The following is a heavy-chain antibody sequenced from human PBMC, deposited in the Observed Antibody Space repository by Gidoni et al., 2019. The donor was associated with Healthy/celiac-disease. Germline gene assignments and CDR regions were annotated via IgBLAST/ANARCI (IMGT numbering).Heavy chain of an antibody. J-gene: IGHJ3*02. D-gene: IGHD3-10*01. CDR2: SIPSFGTA. CDR3: AREYYGSGSYYQDAFDI. V-gene: IGHV1-69*06. Sequence: QVQLVQSGAEVKKPGSSVKVSCTASGGTFSSYAISWVRQAPGQGLGWMGGSIPSFGTANYAQKFQGRVTITADKSTSTAYMELSSLRSEDTAVYYCAREYYGSGSYYQDAFDIWGQGTMVIVSS. CDR1: GGTFSSYA.